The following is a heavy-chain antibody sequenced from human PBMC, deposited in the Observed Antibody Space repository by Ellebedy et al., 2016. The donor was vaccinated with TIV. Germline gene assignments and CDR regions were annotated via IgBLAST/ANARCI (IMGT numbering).Heavy chain of an antibody. J-gene: IGHJ4*02. CDR1: GGSISSGDYY. CDR2: IYYSGST. Sequence: MPSETLSLTCTVSGGSISSGDYYWSWIRQPPGKGLEWIGYIYYSGSTYYNPSLRSRVTISVDTSKNQFSLKLSSVTAADTAVYYCARVAYCGGDCYSANYWGQGTLVTVSS. V-gene: IGHV4-30-4*01. CDR3: ARVAYCGGDCYSANY. D-gene: IGHD2-21*02.